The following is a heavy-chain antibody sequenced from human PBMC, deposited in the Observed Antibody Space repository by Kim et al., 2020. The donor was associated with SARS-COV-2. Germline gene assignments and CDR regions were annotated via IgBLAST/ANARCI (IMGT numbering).Heavy chain of an antibody. CDR2: IYSGCST. CDR3: ARECGYCSSTSNKWFGGSYYYYGMDV. Sequence: GGSLRLSCSASGFTVSSNYMSWVRQAQGKGLEGVSVIYSGCSTYYADSVKGRFTLSRDNSKNTLYLQMNSLRAEDTAVYYCARECGYCSSTSNKWFGGSYYYYGMDVWGRETTVTVSS. D-gene: IGHD2-2*01. CDR1: GFTVSSNY. J-gene: IGHJ6*02. V-gene: IGHV3-66*02.